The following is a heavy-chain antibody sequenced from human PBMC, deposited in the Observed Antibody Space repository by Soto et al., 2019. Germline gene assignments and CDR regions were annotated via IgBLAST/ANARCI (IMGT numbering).Heavy chain of an antibody. D-gene: IGHD1-26*01. CDR3: AKGRYSGIKHGLDAFDI. CDR2: TRNKANSYTT. V-gene: IGHV3-72*01. CDR1: GFTFSDHY. Sequence: PGGSLRLSCAASGFTFSDHYMDWVRQAPGRGLEWVGRTRNKANSYTTEYAASVKGRFTISRDDSKNSLFLQMNSLKIEDTAVYYCAKGRYSGIKHGLDAFDIWGQGTMVTVSS. J-gene: IGHJ3*02.